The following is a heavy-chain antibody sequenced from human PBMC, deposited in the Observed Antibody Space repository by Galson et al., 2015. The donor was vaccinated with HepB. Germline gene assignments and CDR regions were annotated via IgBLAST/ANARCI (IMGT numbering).Heavy chain of an antibody. CDR3: ARVRSPYCDFWSGPGY. Sequence: SLRLSCAASGFTFSNYVMHWVRQAPGKGPEWVAVIWYDGRNKYYADSVRGRFTISRDNSKNTLYLQMDSLRAEDTAVYYCARVRSPYCDFWSGPGYWGQGTLATVSS. CDR1: GFTFSNYV. D-gene: IGHD3-3*01. J-gene: IGHJ4*02. V-gene: IGHV3-33*01. CDR2: IWYDGRNK.